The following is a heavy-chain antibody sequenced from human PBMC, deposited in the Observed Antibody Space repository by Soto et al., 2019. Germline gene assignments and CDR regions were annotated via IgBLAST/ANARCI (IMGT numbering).Heavy chain of an antibody. D-gene: IGHD1-26*01. V-gene: IGHV4-59*01. J-gene: IGHJ6*03. Sequence: ASETLSLTCTVSGGSISSYYWSWIRQPPGKGLEWIGYIYYSGSTNYNPSLKSRVTISVDTSKNQFSLKLSSVTAADTAVYYCARSSVGYSMDVWGKGTTVTVSS. CDR3: ARSSVGYSMDV. CDR1: GGSISSYY. CDR2: IYYSGST.